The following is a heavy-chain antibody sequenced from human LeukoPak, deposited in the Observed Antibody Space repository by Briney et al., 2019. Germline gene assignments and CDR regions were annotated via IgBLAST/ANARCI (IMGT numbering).Heavy chain of an antibody. V-gene: IGHV1-69*05. CDR2: IIPIFGTA. D-gene: IGHD5-12*01. J-gene: IGHJ4*02. Sequence: SVKVSCKVSGGTFSSYAISWVRQAPGQGLEWMGGIIPIFGTANYAQKFQGRVTITTDESTSTAYMELSSLRSEDTAVYYCASGSGYDEYYFDYWGQGTLVTVSS. CDR1: GGTFSSYA. CDR3: ASGSGYDEYYFDY.